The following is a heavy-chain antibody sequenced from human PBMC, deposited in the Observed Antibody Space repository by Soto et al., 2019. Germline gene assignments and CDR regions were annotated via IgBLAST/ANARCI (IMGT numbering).Heavy chain of an antibody. V-gene: IGHV1-18*01. CDR3: ARDTVVDWFDP. J-gene: IGHJ5*02. CDR1: GYTFTSYG. D-gene: IGHD2-15*01. Sequence: QVQLVQSGAEVKKPGASVKVSCKASGYTFTSYGISWVRQAPGQGLEWMGWISAYNGNTNYAQNLQGRVTLTTDTPTRTAYMELRSLISDDTAVYYCARDTVVDWFDPWGQGTLVTVSS. CDR2: ISAYNGNT.